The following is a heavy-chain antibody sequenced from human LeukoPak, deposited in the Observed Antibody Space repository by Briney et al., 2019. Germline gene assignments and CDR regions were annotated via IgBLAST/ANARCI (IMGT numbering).Heavy chain of an antibody. V-gene: IGHV4-61*02. CDR1: GGSISSGSYY. J-gene: IGHJ3*02. D-gene: IGHD2-2*01. Sequence: SETLSLTCTVSGGSISSGSYYWSWIRQPAGKGLEWIGRIYTSGSTSYNPSLKSRVTISVDTSKNQFSLKLSSVTAADTAVYYCARYRSVFPDVFDIWGQGTMVTVSS. CDR2: IYTSGST. CDR3: ARYRSVFPDVFDI.